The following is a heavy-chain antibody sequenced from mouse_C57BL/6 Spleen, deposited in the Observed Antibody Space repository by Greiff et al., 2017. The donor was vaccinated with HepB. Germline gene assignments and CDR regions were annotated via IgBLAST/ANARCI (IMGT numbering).Heavy chain of an antibody. CDR2: IDPSDSYT. V-gene: IGHV1-69*01. J-gene: IGHJ3*01. D-gene: IGHD1-1*01. CDR3: ARDGYGSKVPLFAY. CDR1: GYTFTSYW. Sequence: QVQLQQPGAELVMPGASVKLSCKASGYTFTSYWMHWVKQRPGQGLEWIGEIDPSDSYTNYNHKFKGKSTLTVDKSSSTAYMQLSSLTSEDSAVYYCARDGYGSKVPLFAYWGQGTLVTVSA.